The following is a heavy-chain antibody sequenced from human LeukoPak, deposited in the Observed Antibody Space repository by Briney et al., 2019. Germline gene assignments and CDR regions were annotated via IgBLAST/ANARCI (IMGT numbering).Heavy chain of an antibody. V-gene: IGHV3-23*01. D-gene: IGHD6-13*01. CDR2: ISGSGGST. J-gene: IGHJ4*02. CDR1: GFTFSSYG. Sequence: GGSLRLSCAASGFTFSSYGMSWVRQAPGKGLEWVSSISGSGGSTYYADSVRGQFAISRDNSKNTVYLQMNTLRAEDTAVYYCARAVAAAASIPFDYWGQGTLVTVSS. CDR3: ARAVAAAASIPFDY.